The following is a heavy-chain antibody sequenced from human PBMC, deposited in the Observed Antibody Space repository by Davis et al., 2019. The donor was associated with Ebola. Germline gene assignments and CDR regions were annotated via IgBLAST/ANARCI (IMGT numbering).Heavy chain of an antibody. V-gene: IGHV4-59*12. D-gene: IGHD1-1*01. CDR3: ARDGNWNGAEYFDY. Sequence: SETLSLTCTVSGGSISSYYWGWIRQPPGKGLDYIGYIAYSGYTDYSPSLKSRVTLSIDTSKNQFSLKLSSMTAADTAVYYCARDGNWNGAEYFDYWGQGTLVTVSS. J-gene: IGHJ4*02. CDR1: GGSISSYY. CDR2: IAYSGYT.